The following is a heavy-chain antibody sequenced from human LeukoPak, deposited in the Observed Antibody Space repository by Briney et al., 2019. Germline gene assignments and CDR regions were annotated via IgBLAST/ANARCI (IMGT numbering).Heavy chain of an antibody. J-gene: IGHJ4*02. CDR1: GFTFSSYG. V-gene: IGHV3-23*01. Sequence: GGSLRLSCAASGFTFSSYGMSWVRQAPGKGLEWVSALSGSGGSTYYADSVKGRFTISRDNSKNTLYLQMNSLRAEDTALYYCAKGQETESRLDSWGQGTLVTVSS. CDR3: AKGQETESRLDS. CDR2: LSGSGGST. D-gene: IGHD1-1*01.